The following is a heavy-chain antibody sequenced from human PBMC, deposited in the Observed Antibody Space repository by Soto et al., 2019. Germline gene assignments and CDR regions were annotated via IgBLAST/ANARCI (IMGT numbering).Heavy chain of an antibody. CDR2: IYWNDEM. D-gene: IGHD6-6*01. CDR3: AHRRFAKYSSLPADFDY. Sequence: QITLKESGPTLVKPTQTLTLTCTFSGFSLNSSGVGVGWIRQPPGKALELLALIYWNDEMHYSPSLKSRLTITEDASKHQVVLTVTNMDPVDIATYYCAHRRFAKYSSLPADFDYWGQGILVTVSS. V-gene: IGHV2-5*01. J-gene: IGHJ4*02. CDR1: GFSLNSSGVG.